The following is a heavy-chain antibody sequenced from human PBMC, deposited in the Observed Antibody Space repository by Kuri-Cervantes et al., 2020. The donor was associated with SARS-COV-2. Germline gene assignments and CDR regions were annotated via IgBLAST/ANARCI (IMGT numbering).Heavy chain of an antibody. Sequence: GGSLRLSCAASGFTFSSYGMHWVRQAPGKGLEWVAVISYDGSNKYYADSVKGRFTISRDNSKNTLYLQMNSLRAEDTAVYYCARAPTVTLDYWGQGTLVTVSS. D-gene: IGHD4-17*01. V-gene: IGHV3-30*03. CDR1: GFTFSSYG. CDR3: ARAPTVTLDY. J-gene: IGHJ4*02. CDR2: ISYDGSNK.